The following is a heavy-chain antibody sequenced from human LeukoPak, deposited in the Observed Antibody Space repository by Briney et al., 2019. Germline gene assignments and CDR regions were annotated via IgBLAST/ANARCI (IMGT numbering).Heavy chain of an antibody. CDR1: GFTFSSYS. D-gene: IGHD1-1*01. Sequence: PGGSLRLSCAASGFTFSSYSMNWVRQAPGKGLEWVSSISSSSSYINYADSVKGRFTISRDNAKNSLYLQMNSLRAEDTAVYYCARPGYNWNDEGSYYFDYWGQGTLVTVSS. V-gene: IGHV3-21*01. CDR3: ARPGYNWNDEGSYYFDY. CDR2: ISSSSSYI. J-gene: IGHJ4*02.